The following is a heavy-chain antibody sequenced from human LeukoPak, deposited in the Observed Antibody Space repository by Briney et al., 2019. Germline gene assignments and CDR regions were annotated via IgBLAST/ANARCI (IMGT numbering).Heavy chain of an antibody. CDR1: GGSFSGYY. CDR2: INHSGST. CDR3: ARQMTTVTTSGCGWFDP. Sequence: SETLSLTCAVYGGSFSGYYWSWIRQPPGKGLEWIGEINHSGSTNYNPSLKSRVTISVDTSKNQFSLKLSSVTAADTAVYYCARQMTTVTTSGCGWFDPWGQGALVTVSS. J-gene: IGHJ5*02. D-gene: IGHD4-17*01. V-gene: IGHV4-34*01.